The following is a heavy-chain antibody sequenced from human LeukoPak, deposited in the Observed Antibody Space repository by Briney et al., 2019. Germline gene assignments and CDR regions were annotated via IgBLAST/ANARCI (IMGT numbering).Heavy chain of an antibody. CDR3: THTEVTRHAFDI. J-gene: IGHJ3*02. Sequence: SGPTLVKPTQTLRLTCTFSGFSLSTRGVGVGSLRQPPGKALEWLGIIYWDDDKRVSPSLRSRLTISKDTSKNLVVLTMTNLDPVDTATYYCTHTEVTRHAFDIWGQGTMVTVSS. CDR2: IYWDDDK. V-gene: IGHV2-5*02. CDR1: GFSLSTRGVG. D-gene: IGHD2-21*02.